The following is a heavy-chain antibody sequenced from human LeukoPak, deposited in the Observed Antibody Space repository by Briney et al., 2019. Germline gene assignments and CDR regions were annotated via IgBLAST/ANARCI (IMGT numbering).Heavy chain of an antibody. CDR3: ARGPTISETVYFDY. V-gene: IGHV4-34*01. J-gene: IGHJ4*02. Sequence: SETLSLICAVYGGSFIAYYWSWVRQSPGKGLECIAEINHRGDTNYNPSVKSRVTISVDTSKNQFSLKVTSLTAADTAIYYCARGPTISETVYFDYWGQGTLVTVSS. D-gene: IGHD1-1*01. CDR1: GGSFIAYY. CDR2: INHRGDT.